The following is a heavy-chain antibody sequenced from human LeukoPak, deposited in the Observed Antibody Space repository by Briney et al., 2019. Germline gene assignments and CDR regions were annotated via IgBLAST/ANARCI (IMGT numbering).Heavy chain of an antibody. CDR1: GYTFTSYG. V-gene: IGHV1-18*01. CDR2: ISAYNGNT. J-gene: IGHJ6*02. D-gene: IGHD1-26*01. CDR3: ARGGIVGAAFEYYYGMDV. Sequence: ASVKASCKASGYTFTSYGISWVRQAPGQGLEWMGWISAYNGNTNYAQKLQGRVTMTTDTSTSTAYMELRSLRSDDTAVYYCARGGIVGAAFEYYYGMDVWGQGTTVTVSS.